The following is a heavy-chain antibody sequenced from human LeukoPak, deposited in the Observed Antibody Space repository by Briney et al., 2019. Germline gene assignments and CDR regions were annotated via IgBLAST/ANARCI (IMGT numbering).Heavy chain of an antibody. V-gene: IGHV6-1*01. CDR1: GDSVSSNSAA. D-gene: IGHD6-19*01. Sequence: SQTLSLTCAISGDSVSSNSAAWNWIRQSPSRGLEWLGRTYYRSKWYNDYAVSVKSRITINPDTSKNQFSLKLSSVTAADTAVYYCARRPRIAVAPYFDYWGQGTLVTVSS. CDR2: TYYRSKWYN. CDR3: ARRPRIAVAPYFDY. J-gene: IGHJ4*02.